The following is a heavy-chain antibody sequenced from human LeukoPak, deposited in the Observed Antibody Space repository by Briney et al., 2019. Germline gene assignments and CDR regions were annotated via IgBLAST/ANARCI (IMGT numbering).Heavy chain of an antibody. CDR1: GYSFTSYW. D-gene: IGHD6-19*01. J-gene: IGHJ6*03. CDR2: IYPGDSDT. V-gene: IGHV5-51*01. Sequence: KAGESLKISCKGSGYSFTSYWIGWVRQMPGKGLEWMGIIYPGDSDTRYSPSFQGQVTISADKSISTAYLQWSSLKASDTAMYYCVRLPTPHNSSGWYLWSYYYYMDVWGKGTTVTVSS. CDR3: VRLPTPHNSSGWYLWSYYYYMDV.